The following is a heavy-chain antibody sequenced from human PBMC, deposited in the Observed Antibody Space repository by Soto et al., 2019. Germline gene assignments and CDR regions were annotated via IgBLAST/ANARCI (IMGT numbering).Heavy chain of an antibody. CDR3: AKPPDYNWNDY. Sequence: EVQLLESGGGLVQPGGSLRLSCAASGFTFSSYAMSWVRQAPGKGLEWISAVSGSGGSTYYADSVKGRFTISRDNSKDTRYLQMNNLGAEDTAVYYCAKPPDYNWNDYWGQGTLVTVSS. J-gene: IGHJ4*02. CDR1: GFTFSSYA. CDR2: VSGSGGST. D-gene: IGHD1-20*01. V-gene: IGHV3-23*01.